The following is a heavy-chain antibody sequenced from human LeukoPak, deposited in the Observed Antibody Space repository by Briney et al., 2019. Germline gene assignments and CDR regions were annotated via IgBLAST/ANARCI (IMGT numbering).Heavy chain of an antibody. CDR3: ARQGRYCTNGICYRRYFDY. V-gene: IGHV4-39*01. CDR2: IYYGGST. CDR1: GGSISSSSYY. D-gene: IGHD2-8*01. J-gene: IGHJ4*02. Sequence: PSETLSLTCTVSGGSISSSSYYWAWIRQPPGTGLEWTGSIYYGGSTYYNPSLESRATISLDTSKNQFSLKLSSVTAADTAVYYCARQGRYCTNGICYRRYFDYWGQGTLVTVSS.